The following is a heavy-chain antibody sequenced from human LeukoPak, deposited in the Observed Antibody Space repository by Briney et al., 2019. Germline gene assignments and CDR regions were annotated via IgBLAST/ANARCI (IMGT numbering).Heavy chain of an antibody. CDR1: GFTVSSNY. CDR2: IYSGGST. Sequence: GGSLRLSCAASGFTVSSNYMSWVRQAPGKGLEWVSVIYSGGSTYYADSVKGRFTISRDNSKNTLYLQMNSLRAEDTAVYYCARKGLWELPDYWGQGTLVTVSS. CDR3: ARKGLWELPDY. V-gene: IGHV3-53*01. J-gene: IGHJ4*02. D-gene: IGHD1-26*01.